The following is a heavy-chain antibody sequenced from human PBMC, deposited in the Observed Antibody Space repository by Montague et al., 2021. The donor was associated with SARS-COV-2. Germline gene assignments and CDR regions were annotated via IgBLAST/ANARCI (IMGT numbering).Heavy chain of an antibody. Sequence: SETLSLTCTVSGGSISSSNYFWGWIRQPPGKGLEWIGGIYFGGGTYYNPSLKSRVTISVDTSKNHFSLKLTSVTTADTAVYYCARDVGYGFSCYESEGGFDYWGQGTPVTVSS. CDR3: ARDVGYGFSCYESEGGFDY. D-gene: IGHD5-12*01. CDR2: IYFGGGT. J-gene: IGHJ4*02. V-gene: IGHV4-39*07. CDR1: GGSISSSNYF.